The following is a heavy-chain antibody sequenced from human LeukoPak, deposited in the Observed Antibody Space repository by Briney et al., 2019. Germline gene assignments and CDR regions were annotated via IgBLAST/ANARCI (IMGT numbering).Heavy chain of an antibody. D-gene: IGHD1-26*01. J-gene: IGHJ4*02. CDR1: GGSISSSSYY. CDR3: ARWRELLRIYY. V-gene: IGHV4-39*01. Sequence: RPSETLSLTCTVSGGSISSSSYYWGWIRQPPGKGLEWIGSIYYSGSTYYNPSLKSRVTISVDTSKNQFSLKLSSVTAADTAVYYCARWRELLRIYYWGQGTLVTVSS. CDR2: IYYSGST.